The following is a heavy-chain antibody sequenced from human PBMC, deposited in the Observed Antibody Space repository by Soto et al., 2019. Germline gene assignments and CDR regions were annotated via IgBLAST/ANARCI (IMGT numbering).Heavy chain of an antibody. CDR3: AREGGGGSATDLHFDY. V-gene: IGHV4-31*03. J-gene: IGHJ4*02. CDR2: IYYSGST. Sequence: SETLSLTCTVSGGSISSGGYYWSWIRQHPGKGLEWIGYIYYSGSTYYNPSLKSRVTISVDTSKNQFSLKLSSVTAADTAVYYCAREGGGGSATDLHFDYWGQGTLVTVSS. CDR1: GGSISSGGYY. D-gene: IGHD2-15*01.